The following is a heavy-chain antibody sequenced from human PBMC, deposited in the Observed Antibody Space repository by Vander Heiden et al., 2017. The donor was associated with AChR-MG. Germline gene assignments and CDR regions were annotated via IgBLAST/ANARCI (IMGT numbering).Heavy chain of an antibody. J-gene: IGHJ3*02. V-gene: IGHV4-59*01. D-gene: IGHD3-22*01. CDR2: IYYSGST. CDR1: GGSISSYY. Sequence: QVQLQESGPGLVKPSETLSLTCTVSGGSISSYYWRGIRQPPGKGLEWIGYIYYSGSTNYNPSLKSRVTISVDTSKNQFSLKLSSVTAADTAVYYCARVRSPRLYCYDSSGYFAFDIWGQGTMVTVSS. CDR3: ARVRSPRLYCYDSSGYFAFDI.